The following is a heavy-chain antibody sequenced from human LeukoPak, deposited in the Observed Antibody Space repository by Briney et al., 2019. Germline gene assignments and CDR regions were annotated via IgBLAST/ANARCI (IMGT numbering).Heavy chain of an antibody. V-gene: IGHV4-34*01. CDR2: MKLGGGT. CDR3: ARLMVYDAFDL. D-gene: IGHD1-14*01. J-gene: IGHJ3*01. Sequence: PSETLSLTCAVSSGSFSDHDWSWIRQPPGKGLEWIGEMKLGGGTNYNPSLESRVAISIDTSKNQFSLNLSSVTAADTAIYYCARLMVYDAFDLWGQGTMVTVSS. CDR1: SGSFSDHD.